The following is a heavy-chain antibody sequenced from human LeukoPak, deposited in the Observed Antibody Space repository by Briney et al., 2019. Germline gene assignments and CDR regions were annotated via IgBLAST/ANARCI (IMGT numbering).Heavy chain of an antibody. Sequence: ASVKVSCKASGYTFTTYDINWVRQATGQGLEWMGWMNPNSGNTGYAQKFQGRITITRNTSISTAYMELSSLRSEDTAVYYCARESQLLGYDWFDPWGQGTLVTVSS. D-gene: IGHD2-2*01. CDR2: MNPNSGNT. CDR1: GYTFTTYD. V-gene: IGHV1-8*03. J-gene: IGHJ5*02. CDR3: ARESQLLGYDWFDP.